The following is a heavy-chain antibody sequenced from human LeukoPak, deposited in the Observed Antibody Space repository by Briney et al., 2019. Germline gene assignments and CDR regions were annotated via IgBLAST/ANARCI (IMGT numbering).Heavy chain of an antibody. J-gene: IGHJ4*02. Sequence: GSLRLSCAAAGFTFSSYSMNWVRQAEGEGMEWVSYINSISSTIMYGDSVRGRFTISRDNGEDSLYLQMHSLRAEDTAVYYCARDSNWAFDYWRQATLLTVSS. CDR3: ARDSNWAFDY. D-gene: IGHD7-27*01. V-gene: IGHV3-48*01. CDR2: INSISSTI. CDR1: GFTFSSYS.